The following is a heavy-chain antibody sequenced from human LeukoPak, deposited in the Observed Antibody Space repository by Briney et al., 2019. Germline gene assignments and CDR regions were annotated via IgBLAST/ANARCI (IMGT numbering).Heavy chain of an antibody. J-gene: IGHJ4*02. CDR1: GFTFSSYS. D-gene: IGHD3-22*01. CDR3: AREGRMYYYESTNDY. Sequence: GGSLRLSCAASGFTFSSYSMNWVRQAPGKWLEWVSSISSSSSYIYYADSVKGRFTISRDNAKNSLYLQMNSLRAEDTAVYYCAREGRMYYYESTNDYWGQGTLVTVSS. CDR2: ISSSSSYI. V-gene: IGHV3-21*01.